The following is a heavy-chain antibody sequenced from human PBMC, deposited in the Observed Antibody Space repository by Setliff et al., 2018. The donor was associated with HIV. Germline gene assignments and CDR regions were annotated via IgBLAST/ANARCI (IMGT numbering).Heavy chain of an antibody. J-gene: IGHJ1*01. CDR3: VRDLVYYYDNSGSFYVAEYFQH. Sequence: PGGSLRLSCIASGFSLSTYSMNWVRQAPGKGLEWISYISSDSRTTYYADSVKGRFTISRDDAKTSLYLQMNSLRAEGTAVYYCVRDLVYYYDNSGSFYVAEYFQHWGQGTLVTVS. CDR1: GFSLSTYS. V-gene: IGHV3-48*01. CDR2: ISSDSRTT. D-gene: IGHD3-22*01.